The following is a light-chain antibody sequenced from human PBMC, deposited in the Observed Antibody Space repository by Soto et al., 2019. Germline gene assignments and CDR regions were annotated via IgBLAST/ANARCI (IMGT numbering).Light chain of an antibody. V-gene: IGLV2-14*01. Sequence: QSALTQPASVSGSPGQSITISCTGTSSDVRGYDYVSWYQQLPGKAPKLMIYDVNNRPSGVSNRFSGAKSGNTASLTISGLQAEDEADYYCSSYTGTSTFVFGGGTKVTVL. CDR3: SSYTGTSTFV. J-gene: IGLJ1*01. CDR1: SSDVRGYDY. CDR2: DVN.